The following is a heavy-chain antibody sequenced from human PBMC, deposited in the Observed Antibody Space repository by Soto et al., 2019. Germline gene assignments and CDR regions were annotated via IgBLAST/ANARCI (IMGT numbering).Heavy chain of an antibody. CDR2: INPSGGST. J-gene: IGHJ6*03. D-gene: IGHD6-13*01. CDR1: GYTFTSYY. V-gene: IGHV1-46*03. Sequence: ASVKVSFKASGYTFTSYYMHWVRQAPGQGLEWMGMINPSGGSTSYAQKFQGRVTMTRDTSTSTVYMELSSLRSEDTAVYYCARDRLWSAAGPNYYYYYMDVWGKGTTVTVSS. CDR3: ARDRLWSAAGPNYYYYYMDV.